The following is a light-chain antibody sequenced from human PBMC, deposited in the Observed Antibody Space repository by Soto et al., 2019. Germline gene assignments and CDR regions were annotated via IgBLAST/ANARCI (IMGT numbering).Light chain of an antibody. CDR2: KIS. Sequence: VVMTQSPLSLPVTLGELASVSCRSSQSLVDNDGYSYLSWFQQRPGQSPRRLIYKISNRDSGVPDRFSGSGSDTDFTLKISRVEPEDVAVYYCMQGTHWPYTFGQGTQLEIK. J-gene: IGKJ2*01. CDR3: MQGTHWPYT. CDR1: QSLVDNDGYSY. V-gene: IGKV2-30*01.